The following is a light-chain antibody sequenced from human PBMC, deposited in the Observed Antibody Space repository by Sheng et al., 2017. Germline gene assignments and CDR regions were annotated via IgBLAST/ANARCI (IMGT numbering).Light chain of an antibody. CDR3: QQFYVIPPT. J-gene: IGKJ1*01. V-gene: IGKV4-1*01. Sequence: DIVLTQSPDSLAVSLGERATINCKSSQSVLSNSNKQNYLAWFQQKPGQPPKLLISWASTRESGVPDRFSGSGSGTDFSLTISSLQAEDVAVYYCQQFYVIPPTFGQGTRVEIK. CDR1: QSVLSNSNKQNY. CDR2: WAS.